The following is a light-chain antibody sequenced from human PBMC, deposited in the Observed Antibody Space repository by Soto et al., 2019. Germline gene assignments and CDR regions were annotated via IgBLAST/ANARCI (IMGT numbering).Light chain of an antibody. CDR3: QQYDKWPPVT. J-gene: IGKJ5*01. Sequence: EIGMTQSPATLSVSPGERATLSCRASQSISTYLAWYQQKPGQTPRLLIYGASTRATGIPARFSGSGSGTEFTLTIRSLQSDDSAVYYCQQYDKWPPVTFGQGTRLEI. CDR2: GAS. V-gene: IGKV3-15*01. CDR1: QSISTY.